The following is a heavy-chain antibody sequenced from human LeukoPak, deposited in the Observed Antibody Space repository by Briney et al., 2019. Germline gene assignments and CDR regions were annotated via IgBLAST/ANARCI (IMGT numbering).Heavy chain of an antibody. CDR2: ISSSSSYI. CDR1: GFTFSSYS. V-gene: IGHV3-21*01. CDR3: ARGGWYRHYFDY. J-gene: IGHJ4*02. D-gene: IGHD6-19*01. Sequence: GGSLRLSCAASGFTFSSYSMNWVRQAPGKGLEWVSSISSSSSYIYYADSVKGRFTISRDNAKNSLYLQMNSLRAEDTAVYYCARGGWYRHYFDYWGQGTLVTVSS.